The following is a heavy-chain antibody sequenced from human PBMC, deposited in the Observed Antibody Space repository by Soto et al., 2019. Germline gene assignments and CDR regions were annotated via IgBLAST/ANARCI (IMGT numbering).Heavy chain of an antibody. CDR3: AIFYFGEYSRSSGDY. D-gene: IGHD6-6*01. V-gene: IGHV4-59*01. CDR2: IYYSGST. J-gene: IGHJ4*02. Sequence: SETLSLTCTVSGGSISSYYWSWIRQPPGKGLEWIGYIYYSGSTNYNPSLKSRVTISVDTSKNQFSLKLSSVTAADTAVYYCAIFYFGEYSRSSGDYWGQGTLVTVSS. CDR1: GGSISSYY.